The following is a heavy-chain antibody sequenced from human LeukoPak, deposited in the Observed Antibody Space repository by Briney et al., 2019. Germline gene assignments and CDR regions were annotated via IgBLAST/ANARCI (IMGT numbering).Heavy chain of an antibody. V-gene: IGHV3-23*01. CDR1: GFTFDDYG. CDR3: AKETGITKGAIDI. D-gene: IGHD1-7*01. CDR2: ISGSGDNT. J-gene: IGHJ3*02. Sequence: GGSLRLSCAASGFTFDDYGMSWFRQAPGKGLEWVAEISGSGDNTNYADSVKGRFTISRDNSKNTVYLQMNSLRADDTAVYYCAKETGITKGAIDIWGQGTMVTVSS.